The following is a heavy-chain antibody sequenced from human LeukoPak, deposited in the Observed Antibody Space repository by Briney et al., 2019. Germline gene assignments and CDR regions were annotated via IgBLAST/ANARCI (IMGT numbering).Heavy chain of an antibody. CDR1: GGSISGYY. J-gene: IGHJ5*02. Sequence: SETLSLTCTVSGGSISGYYWSWIRQPPGKGLEWIGYIYYSGSTNYNPSLKSRVTISIDTSKNQFSLKLSSVTAADTAVYYCARAHPVTSDWNQGVGSWFDPWGQGTLVTVSS. D-gene: IGHD1-1*01. CDR2: IYYSGST. CDR3: ARAHPVTSDWNQGVGSWFDP. V-gene: IGHV4-59*01.